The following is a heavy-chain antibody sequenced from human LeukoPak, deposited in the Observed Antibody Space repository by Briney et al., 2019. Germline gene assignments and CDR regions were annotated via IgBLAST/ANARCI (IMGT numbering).Heavy chain of an antibody. Sequence: GGSLRLSCAASGFTFSDYGMHWVRQAPGKGLEWVSAISGSGGSTYYADSVKGRFTISRDNSKNTLYLQMNSLRAEDTAVYYCAKPKGGGYQLPTYYDYWGQGTLVTVSS. D-gene: IGHD2-2*01. J-gene: IGHJ4*02. CDR3: AKPKGGGYQLPTYYDY. CDR2: ISGSGGST. V-gene: IGHV3-23*01. CDR1: GFTFSDYG.